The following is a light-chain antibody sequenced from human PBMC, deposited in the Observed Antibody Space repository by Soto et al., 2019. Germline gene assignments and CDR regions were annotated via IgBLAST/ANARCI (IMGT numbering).Light chain of an antibody. CDR1: QSVSSN. V-gene: IGKV3-15*01. J-gene: IGKJ4*01. CDR3: QQCNNWPLT. Sequence: EIVMTQSPATLSVSPGERATLSCRASQSVSSNLAWYQQKPGQAPRLLIYDASTRATGIPARFSGSGSGTEFTLTISSLQPEDFAVYYCQQCNNWPLTFGGGTKVEIK. CDR2: DAS.